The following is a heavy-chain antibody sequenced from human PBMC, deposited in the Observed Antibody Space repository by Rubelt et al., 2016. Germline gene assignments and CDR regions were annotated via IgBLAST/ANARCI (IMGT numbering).Heavy chain of an antibody. J-gene: IGHJ6*02. CDR2: ISSSSSYI. CDR1: GFTFSSYS. CDR3: AKALTTSSYYYYGLDV. D-gene: IGHD3-9*01. Sequence: EVQLVESGGALVKPDESLRLSCAASGFTFSSYSMNWVRQAPGKGLEWVSSISSSSSYIYYADSVKGRFTISRDNAKNSLYLQRNSLGAEDTALYYCAKALTTSSYYYYGLDVWGQGTTVTVSS. V-gene: IGHV3-21*04.